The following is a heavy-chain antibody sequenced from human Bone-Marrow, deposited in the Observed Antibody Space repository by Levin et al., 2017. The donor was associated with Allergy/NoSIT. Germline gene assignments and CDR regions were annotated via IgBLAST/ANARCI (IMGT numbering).Heavy chain of an antibody. CDR2: LNPSSGAT. V-gene: IGHV1-2*06. J-gene: IGHJ3*02. D-gene: IGHD5-24*01. CDR1: GYTFTGYF. Sequence: ASVKVSCKTSGYTFTGYFLHWVRQAPGQGPEWMGRLNPSSGATNYAQKFQGRVTMTRDTSINTAYVELSSLTYDDTALYYCVRDKMATTALDIWGQGTMVTVSS. CDR3: VRDKMATTALDI.